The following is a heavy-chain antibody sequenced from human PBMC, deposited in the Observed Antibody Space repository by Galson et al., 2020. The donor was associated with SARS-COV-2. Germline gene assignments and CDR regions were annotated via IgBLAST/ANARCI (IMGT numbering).Heavy chain of an antibody. D-gene: IGHD3-3*01. Sequence: GGSLRLSCAASGFTFTDHYMIWIRQAPGKGLEWISYISSGGSYTNYADSVKGRFTISRDNAKNSLYLQMKSLRADDTAVYYCARDAYVRPSTQDYDVWSGYLGWDWFDPWGQGTLVTVSS. CDR2: ISSGGSYT. V-gene: IGHV3-11*06. CDR1: GFTFTDHY. J-gene: IGHJ5*02. CDR3: ARDAYVRPSTQDYDVWSGYLGWDWFDP.